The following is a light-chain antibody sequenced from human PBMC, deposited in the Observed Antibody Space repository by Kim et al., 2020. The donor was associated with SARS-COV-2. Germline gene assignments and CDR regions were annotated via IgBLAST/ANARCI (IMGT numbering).Light chain of an antibody. Sequence: ASVGDRVTITCRASQRISSYLNWYQQRPGKAPKLLIYAASSLQSGVPSRFSGSGSGTDFTLTISSLHPEDFATYYCQQSYSTRWTFGQGTKVDIK. J-gene: IGKJ1*01. CDR1: QRISSY. V-gene: IGKV1-39*01. CDR3: QQSYSTRWT. CDR2: AAS.